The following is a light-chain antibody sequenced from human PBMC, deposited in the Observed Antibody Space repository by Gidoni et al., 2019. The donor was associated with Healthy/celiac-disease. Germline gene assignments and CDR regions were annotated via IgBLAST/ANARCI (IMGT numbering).Light chain of an antibody. CDR1: SSDIGAYNY. Sequence: QSALTQPRSVSGSPGQSVTISCTGSSSDIGAYNYVSWYQQHPGKAPKLMIYDVTKRPSGVPDRFSGSKSGNAASLTISGLQVEDEADYYCCSYAGTYTYVFGTGTKVTVL. J-gene: IGLJ1*01. CDR2: DVT. CDR3: CSYAGTYTYV. V-gene: IGLV2-11*01.